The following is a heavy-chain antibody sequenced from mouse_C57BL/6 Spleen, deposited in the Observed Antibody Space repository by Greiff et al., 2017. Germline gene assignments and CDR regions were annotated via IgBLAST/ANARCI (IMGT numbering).Heavy chain of an antibody. V-gene: IGHV5-16*01. CDR2: INYDGSST. J-gene: IGHJ1*03. D-gene: IGHD1-1*01. CDR1: GFTFSDYY. CDR3: ARAFMYYYGSSYGYFDV. Sequence: DVQLVESEGGLVQPGSSMKLSCTASGFTFSDYYMAWVRQVPEKGLEWVANINYDGSSTYYLDSLKSRFIISRDNAKNILYLQMSSLKSEDTATYYCARAFMYYYGSSYGYFDVWGTGTTVTVSS.